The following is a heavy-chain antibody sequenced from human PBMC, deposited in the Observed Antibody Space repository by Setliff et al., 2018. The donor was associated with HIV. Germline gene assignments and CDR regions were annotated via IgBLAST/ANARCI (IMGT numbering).Heavy chain of an antibody. V-gene: IGHV4-34*12. CDR2: VLYNGGT. CDR3: RVWILRDTSDI. CDR1: GGPSTDHY. D-gene: IGHD1-1*01. J-gene: IGHJ3*02. Sequence: SETLSLTCAVYGGPSTDHYWNWIRQSPGNGLEWIGEVLYNGGTRYNPSLENRVSMSVDTSKNQFSLKLLSVTAADTAVYYCRVWILRDTSDIWGQGTVVTVSS.